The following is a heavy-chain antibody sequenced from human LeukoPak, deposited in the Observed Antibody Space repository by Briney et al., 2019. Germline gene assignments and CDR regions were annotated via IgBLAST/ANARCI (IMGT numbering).Heavy chain of an antibody. CDR2: IKQDGSEK. D-gene: IGHD3-10*01. V-gene: IGHV3-7*01. Sequence: GGSLRLSCAASGFTFSSYWMSWVRQAPGKGLEWVANIKQDGSEKYYVDSVKGRFTISRDNAKNSLYLQMNSLRAEDTAVYYCGRDYYYGSGRLGYMDVWGKGTTVTVSS. CDR1: GFTFSSYW. J-gene: IGHJ6*03. CDR3: GRDYYYGSGRLGYMDV.